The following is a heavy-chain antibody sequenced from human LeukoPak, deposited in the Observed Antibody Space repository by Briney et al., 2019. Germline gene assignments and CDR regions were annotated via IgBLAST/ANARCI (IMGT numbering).Heavy chain of an antibody. V-gene: IGHV3-48*02. CDR1: GFTFSSYW. D-gene: IGHD6-19*01. J-gene: IGHJ5*02. CDR3: ARDREVAVAGTGYNWFDP. CDR2: ISSSSSTI. Sequence: GGSLRLACAASGFTFSSYWMHWVRQAPGKGLEWVSYISSSSSTIYYADSVKGRFTISRDNAKNSLYLQMNSLRDEDTAVYYCARDREVAVAGTGYNWFDPWGQGTLVTVSS.